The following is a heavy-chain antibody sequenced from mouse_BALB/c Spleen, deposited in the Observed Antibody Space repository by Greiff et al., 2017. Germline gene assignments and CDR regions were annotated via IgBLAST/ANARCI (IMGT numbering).Heavy chain of an antibody. V-gene: IGHV1-69*02. CDR1: GYTFTSYW. CDR3: GRRAARAGYAMDY. D-gene: IGHD3-1*01. J-gene: IGHJ4*01. CDR2: IDPSDSYT. Sequence: VQLQQPGAELVKPGASVKLSCKASGYTFTSYWMHWVKQRPGQGLEWIGEIDPSDSYTNYNQKFKGKATLTVDKSSSTAYMQLSSLTSEDAAVYCCGRRAARAGYAMDYWGQGTSVTVSS.